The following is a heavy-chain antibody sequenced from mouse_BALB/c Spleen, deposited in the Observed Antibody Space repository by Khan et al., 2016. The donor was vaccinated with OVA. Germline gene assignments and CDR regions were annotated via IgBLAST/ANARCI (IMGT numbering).Heavy chain of an antibody. Sequence: EVELVESGGGLVKPGGSLKLSCAASGFTFSDYYMYWVRQTPERRLEWVATISEGGLFTYYPDSVKGRFPISRDNAKNILYLQMTSLKSEDTAMYCCARAYYRYDERVASWGQGTLVTVSA. CDR2: ISEGGLFT. CDR3: ARAYYRYDERVAS. V-gene: IGHV5-4*02. D-gene: IGHD2-14*01. CDR1: GFTFSDYY. J-gene: IGHJ3*01.